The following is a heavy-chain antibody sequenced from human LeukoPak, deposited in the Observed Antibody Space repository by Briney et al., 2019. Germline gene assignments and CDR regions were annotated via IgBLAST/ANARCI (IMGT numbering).Heavy chain of an antibody. Sequence: ASVKVSCKASGYTFTGYYMHWVRQAPGQGLEWMGWINPNSGGTNYAQKFQGRATMTRDTSISTAYMELSRLRSDGTAVYYCARAKGDAFDIWGQGTMVTVSS. V-gene: IGHV1-2*02. CDR2: INPNSGGT. J-gene: IGHJ3*02. CDR3: ARAKGDAFDI. CDR1: GYTFTGYY.